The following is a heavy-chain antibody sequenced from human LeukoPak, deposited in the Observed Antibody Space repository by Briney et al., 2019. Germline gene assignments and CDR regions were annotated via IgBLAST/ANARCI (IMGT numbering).Heavy chain of an antibody. Sequence: GGSLRLSCAASGFTFSDYYMSWIRQAPGKGLEWVSYISSGGNTIYYADSVKGRFTISRDNAKNSLYLQMHSLRAEDTALYYCAKDLGDYVWGNYRYTAFDYWGQGALVTVSS. CDR2: ISSGGNTI. D-gene: IGHD3-16*02. CDR1: GFTFSDYY. V-gene: IGHV3-11*01. J-gene: IGHJ4*02. CDR3: AKDLGDYVWGNYRYTAFDY.